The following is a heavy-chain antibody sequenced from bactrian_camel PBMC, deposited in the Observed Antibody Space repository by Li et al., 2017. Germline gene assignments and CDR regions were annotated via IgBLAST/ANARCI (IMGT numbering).Heavy chain of an antibody. D-gene: IGHD3*01. CDR1: GYTNNSYC. Sequence: VQLVESGGGSVQSGGSLRLSCAASGYTNNSYCIAWFRQLPGKEREGVAHIHSDGRTKYADSVKGRFTVSRENAANTVYLQMNSLKPEDSAMYFCTAAHGEGIGDTAREYNYWGQGTQ. CDR2: IHSDGRT. CDR3: TAAHGEGIGDTAREYNY. J-gene: IGHJ4*01. V-gene: IGHV3S9*01.